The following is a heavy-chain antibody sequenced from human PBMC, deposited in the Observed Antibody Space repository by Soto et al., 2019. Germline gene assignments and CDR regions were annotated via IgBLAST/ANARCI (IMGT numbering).Heavy chain of an antibody. CDR2: IKQDGSEK. J-gene: IGHJ6*03. CDR3: ARGAKDIVVVPAAILYYYYYMDV. V-gene: IGHV3-7*01. D-gene: IGHD2-2*01. CDR1: GFTFSSYW. Sequence: GGSLRLSCAASGFTFSSYWMSWVRQAPGKGLEWVANIKQDGSEKYYVDSVKGRVTISRDNAKNSLYLQMNSLRAEDTAVYYCARGAKDIVVVPAAILYYYYYMDVWGKGTTVTVSS.